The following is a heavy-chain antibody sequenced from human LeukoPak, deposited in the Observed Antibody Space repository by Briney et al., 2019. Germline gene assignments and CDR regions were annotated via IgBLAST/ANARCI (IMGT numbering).Heavy chain of an antibody. D-gene: IGHD3-9*01. CDR1: GFTFSSYG. CDR2: IWYDGSNK. CDR3: ARDLTGYHDY. Sequence: GRSLRLSCAASGFTFSSYGMHWVRQAPGKGLEWVAVIWYDGSNKYYAEAVKGRFTIYRHNAQNPLYLRMTSLRAEDTAVYCCARDLTGYHDYWGPGTLVTVSS. V-gene: IGHV3-33*01. J-gene: IGHJ4*02.